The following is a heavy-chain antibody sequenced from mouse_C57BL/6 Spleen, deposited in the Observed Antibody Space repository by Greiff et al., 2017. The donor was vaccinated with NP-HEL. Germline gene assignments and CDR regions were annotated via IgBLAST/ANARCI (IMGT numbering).Heavy chain of an antibody. CDR2: ISYDGSN. CDR1: GYSITSGYY. J-gene: IGHJ3*01. Sequence: EVKLQESGPGLVKPSQSLSLTCSVTGYSITSGYYWNWIRQFPGNKLEWMGYISYDGSNNYNPSLKNRISITRDTSKNQFFLKLNSVTTEDTATYYCAIYGSSPWFAYWGQGTLVTVSA. CDR3: AIYGSSPWFAY. D-gene: IGHD1-1*01. V-gene: IGHV3-6*01.